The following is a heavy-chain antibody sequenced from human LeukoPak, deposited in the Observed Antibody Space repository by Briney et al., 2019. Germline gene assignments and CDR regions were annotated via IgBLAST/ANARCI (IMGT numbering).Heavy chain of an antibody. D-gene: IGHD1-26*01. CDR3: ARGGIVGSAFDS. CDR2: IYPVDSDT. J-gene: IGHJ4*01. Sequence: GESLKISLQSSGYSVSSYWNGWVRQMPGKGLEWMGIIYPVDSDTRYSPSFQGQVTISADNFISTAYLQWSSLKASNTAMYYCARGGIVGSAFDSWGHRTLLSVSS. V-gene: IGHV5-51*01. CDR1: GYSVSSYW.